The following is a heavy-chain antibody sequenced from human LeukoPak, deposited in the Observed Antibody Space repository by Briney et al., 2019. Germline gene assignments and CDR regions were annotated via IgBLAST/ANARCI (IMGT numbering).Heavy chain of an antibody. Sequence: SETLSLTCTVSGGSISSYYWSWIRQPPGKGLEWIGEINHSGSTNYNPSLKSRVTISVDTSKNQFSLKLSSVTAADTAVYYCARVHDYVWGSYRYTEDYWGQGTLVTVSS. CDR3: ARVHDYVWGSYRYTEDY. CDR1: GGSISSYY. CDR2: INHSGST. J-gene: IGHJ4*02. V-gene: IGHV4-34*01. D-gene: IGHD3-16*02.